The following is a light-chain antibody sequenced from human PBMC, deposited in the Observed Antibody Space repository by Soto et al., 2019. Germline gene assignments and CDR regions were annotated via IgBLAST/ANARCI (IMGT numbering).Light chain of an antibody. CDR2: KAS. J-gene: IGKJ2*01. Sequence: DIQMTQSPSTLSGSVGDRVTITCRASQTISSWLAWYQQKPGKAPKLLIYKASSLESGVPSRFSGSESGTEFTLTISSLQPDDSAIYYCQHYYSYPYTFGQGTKLEIK. CDR1: QTISSW. CDR3: QHYYSYPYT. V-gene: IGKV1-5*03.